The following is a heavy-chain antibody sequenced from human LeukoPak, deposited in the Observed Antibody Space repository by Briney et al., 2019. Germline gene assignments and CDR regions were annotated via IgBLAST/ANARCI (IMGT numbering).Heavy chain of an antibody. Sequence: GGSLRLSCVASGFTFSSFAMAWVRQAPGKGLEWVSAISGSGVTTHYAGSVKGRFSISRDNAKNTLYLQMNSLRAEDTAVYYCARVRSGSSAGNYGMDVWGQGTTVTVPS. CDR2: ISGSGVTT. D-gene: IGHD1-26*01. V-gene: IGHV3-23*01. CDR1: GFTFSSFA. J-gene: IGHJ6*02. CDR3: ARVRSGSSAGNYGMDV.